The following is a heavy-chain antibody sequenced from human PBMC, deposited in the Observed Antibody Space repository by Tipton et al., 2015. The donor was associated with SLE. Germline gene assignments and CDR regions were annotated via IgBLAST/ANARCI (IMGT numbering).Heavy chain of an antibody. D-gene: IGHD6-13*01. J-gene: IGHJ4*02. Sequence: SLRLSCEATGISFSKYDMHWVRQAPGKGLEWVAIVWYDGSNQYYADSVKGRFTISRDNSKNMVFLQMNSLRAEDTAVYYCARGVGGDPSTWHGPYFDYWGQGTLVTVSA. CDR3: ARGVGGDPSTWHGPYFDY. V-gene: IGHV3-33*01. CDR1: GISFSKYD. CDR2: VWYDGSNQ.